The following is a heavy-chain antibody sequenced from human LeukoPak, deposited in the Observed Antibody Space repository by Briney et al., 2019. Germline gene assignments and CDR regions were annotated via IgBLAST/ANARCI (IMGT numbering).Heavy chain of an antibody. CDR3: ARGGTSEPGIAVAGRPRFDY. V-gene: IGHV4-34*01. CDR1: GGSFSGYY. Sequence: SETLSLTCAVYGGSFSGYYWIWIRQPPGKGLEWIGEINHSGSTNYNPSLKSRVTISVDTSKNQFSLKLSSVTAADTAVYYCARGGTSEPGIAVAGRPRFDYWGQGTLVTVSS. J-gene: IGHJ4*02. CDR2: INHSGST. D-gene: IGHD6-19*01.